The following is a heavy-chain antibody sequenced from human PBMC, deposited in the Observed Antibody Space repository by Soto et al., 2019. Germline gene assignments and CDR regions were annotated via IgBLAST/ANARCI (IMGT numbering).Heavy chain of an antibody. CDR3: ARDDYYDSSGPGAPVWFDP. V-gene: IGHV1-46*01. Sequence: GASVKVSCKAXGYTFTCYYMHWVRQAPGQGLEWMGIINPSGGSTSYAQKFQGRVTMTRDTSTSTVYMELSSLRSEDTAVYYCARDDYYDSSGPGAPVWFDPWGQGTLVTVSS. CDR1: GYTFTCYY. CDR2: INPSGGST. J-gene: IGHJ5*02. D-gene: IGHD3-22*01.